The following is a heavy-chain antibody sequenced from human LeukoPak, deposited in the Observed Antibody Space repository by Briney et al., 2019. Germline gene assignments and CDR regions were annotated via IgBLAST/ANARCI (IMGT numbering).Heavy chain of an antibody. V-gene: IGHV4-59*12. CDR3: ARETTAHGYFDY. D-gene: IGHD4-17*01. CDR1: GGSINNYY. Sequence: PSETLSLTCTVSGGSINNYYWSWIRQPPGKGLEWIGYIYYTGSTNYNPSLKSRVTMSVDTSKNQFSLKLSSVTAADTAVYYCARETTAHGYFDYWGQGTLVTVSS. J-gene: IGHJ4*02. CDR2: IYYTGST.